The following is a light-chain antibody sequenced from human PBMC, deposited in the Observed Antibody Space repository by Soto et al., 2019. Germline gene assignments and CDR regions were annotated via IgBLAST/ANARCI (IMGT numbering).Light chain of an antibody. V-gene: IGLV2-8*01. Sequence: QSALTQPPSASGSPGQSVTISCTGTSSDVGDNYVSWYQQHLGKAPKLIIYEVSQRPSGVPDRFSGSKSGNTASLTISGLQADDESHYYCSSFADSSARDYVFGGGTKLTVL. J-gene: IGLJ1*01. CDR3: SSFADSSARDYV. CDR2: EVS. CDR1: SSDVGDNY.